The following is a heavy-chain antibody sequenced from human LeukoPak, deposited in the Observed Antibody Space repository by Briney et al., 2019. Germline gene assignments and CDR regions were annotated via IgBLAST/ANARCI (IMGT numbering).Heavy chain of an antibody. CDR1: GYTFTGYY. CDR3: AREHTYYYYYYGMDV. CDR2: INPNSGGT. D-gene: IGHD2/OR15-2a*01. Sequence: ASVKVSCKASGYTFTGYYMHWVRQAPGQGLEWMGRINPNSGGTNYAQKFQGRVTMTRDTSISTAYMELSRLRSDDTAVYYCAREHTYYYYYYGMDVWGQGPTVTVSS. J-gene: IGHJ6*02. V-gene: IGHV1-2*06.